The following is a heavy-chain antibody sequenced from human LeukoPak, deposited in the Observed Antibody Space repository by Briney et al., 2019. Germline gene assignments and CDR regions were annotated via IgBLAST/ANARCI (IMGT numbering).Heavy chain of an antibody. Sequence: PSETLSLTCAVYGGSFSGYYWSWIRQPPGKGLEWIGEINHSGSTNYNPSLKSRVTISVDTSKNQFSLELSSVTAADTAVYYCARGGVVPAAKGRNWFDPWGQGTLVTVSS. D-gene: IGHD2-2*01. V-gene: IGHV4-34*01. J-gene: IGHJ5*02. CDR3: ARGGVVPAAKGRNWFDP. CDR1: GGSFSGYY. CDR2: INHSGST.